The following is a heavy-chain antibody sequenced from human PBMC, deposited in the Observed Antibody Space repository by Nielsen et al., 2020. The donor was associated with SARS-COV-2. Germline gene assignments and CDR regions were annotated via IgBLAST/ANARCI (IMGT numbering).Heavy chain of an antibody. CDR1: DFTFTNYE. Sequence: GESLKISCGASDFTFTNYEMNWVRQAPGKGLEWVSVIYIGGATYYADSVKGRFTISRDNSENTVYLQMNSLRAEDTAVYYCARDQGELSFDYWGQGTLVTVSS. V-gene: IGHV3-53*01. D-gene: IGHD1-26*01. J-gene: IGHJ4*02. CDR3: ARDQGELSFDY. CDR2: IYIGGAT.